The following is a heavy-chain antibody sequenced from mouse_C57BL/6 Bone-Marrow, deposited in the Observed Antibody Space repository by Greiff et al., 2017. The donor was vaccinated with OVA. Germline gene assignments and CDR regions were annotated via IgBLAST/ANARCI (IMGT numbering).Heavy chain of an antibody. Sequence: VQLVESGAELVRPGASVTLSCKASGYTFTDYEMHWVKQTPVHGLEWIGAIDPETGGTAYNQKFKGKAILTADKSSSTAYMELRSLTSEDSAVYYCTREEDSNYENFDYWGQGTTLTVSS. V-gene: IGHV1-15*01. J-gene: IGHJ2*01. CDR1: GYTFTDYE. CDR2: IDPETGGT. CDR3: TREEDSNYENFDY. D-gene: IGHD2-5*01.